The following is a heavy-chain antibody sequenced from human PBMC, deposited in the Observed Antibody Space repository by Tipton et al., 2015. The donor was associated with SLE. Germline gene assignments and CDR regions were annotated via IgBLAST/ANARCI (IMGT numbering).Heavy chain of an antibody. J-gene: IGHJ3*02. D-gene: IGHD6-19*01. CDR3: ARDKHSSGWDAFDI. CDR1: GGSISSSSYY. CDR2: IYYSGST. V-gene: IGHV4-39*07. Sequence: TLSLTCTVSGGSISSSSYYWGWIRQSPGKGLEWIGSIYYSGSTYYNPSLKSRVTIPVDTSKNQFSLKLSSVTAADTAVYYCARDKHSSGWDAFDIWGQGTMVTVSS.